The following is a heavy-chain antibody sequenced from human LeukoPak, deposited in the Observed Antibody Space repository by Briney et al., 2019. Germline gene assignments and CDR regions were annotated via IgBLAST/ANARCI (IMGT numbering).Heavy chain of an antibody. CDR3: ARGLRREHHRRVLRLNWFDP. D-gene: IGHD1/OR15-1a*01. Sequence: SSETLSLTCAVYGGSFSGYYWSWIRQPPGKGLEWIGEINHSGSTNYNPSLKSRVTISVDTSKNQFSLKLSSVTAADTAVYYCARGLRREHHRRVLRLNWFDPWGQGTLVTVSS. CDR1: GGSFSGYY. J-gene: IGHJ5*02. CDR2: INHSGST. V-gene: IGHV4-34*01.